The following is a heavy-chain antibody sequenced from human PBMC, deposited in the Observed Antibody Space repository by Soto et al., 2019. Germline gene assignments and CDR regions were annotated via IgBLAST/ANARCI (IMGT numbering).Heavy chain of an antibody. CDR1: GDSVSSNSAA. J-gene: IGHJ6*03. CDR3: ARELAYCGGDCYQPHYYYYYYMDV. CDR2: TYYRSKWYN. D-gene: IGHD2-21*01. Sequence: QSPTLSLPCAISGDSVSSNSAAWNWIRQSPSRGLEWLGRTYYRSKWYNDYAVSVKSRITINPDTSKNQFSLQLNSVTPEDTAVYYCARELAYCGGDCYQPHYYYYYYMDVWGKGTTVTVSS. V-gene: IGHV6-1*01.